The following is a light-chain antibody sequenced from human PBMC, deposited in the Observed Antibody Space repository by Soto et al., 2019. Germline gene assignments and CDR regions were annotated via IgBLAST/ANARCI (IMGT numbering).Light chain of an antibody. CDR1: QNINNW. CDR3: LQHNSYPLT. V-gene: IGKV1-5*03. CDR2: EAS. J-gene: IGKJ4*01. Sequence: DFQMTQSPSTLSASVGDRVTITCRASQNINNWLAWYQQKPGKAPKLLIYEASNLQSGVPSRFSGSGSGTEFTLTISSLQPEDFATYYCLQHNSYPLTFGGGTKVDIK.